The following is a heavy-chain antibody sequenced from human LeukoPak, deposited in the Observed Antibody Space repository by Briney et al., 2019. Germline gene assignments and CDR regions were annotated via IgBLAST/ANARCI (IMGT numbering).Heavy chain of an antibody. CDR3: AKAKQWLVRWYFDL. CDR2: INESGGGT. V-gene: IGHV3-23*01. Sequence: GGSLTLSCAASGFTFSSYAMSWVRQAPGKGLEGVSGINESGGGTNYADSVRGRFTISRDNYKNTLYLQMNSLRAEDTAVYYCAKAKQWLVRWYFDLWGRGTLVTVSS. J-gene: IGHJ2*01. CDR1: GFTFSSYA. D-gene: IGHD6-19*01.